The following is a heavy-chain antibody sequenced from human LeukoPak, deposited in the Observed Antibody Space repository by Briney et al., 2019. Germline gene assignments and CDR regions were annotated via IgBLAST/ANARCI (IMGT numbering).Heavy chain of an antibody. V-gene: IGHV4-31*03. J-gene: IGHJ4*02. CDR1: GGSISSGGYY. Sequence: KSSQTLSLTCTVSGGSISSGGYYWSWIRQHPGKGLEWIGYIYYSRSTYYNPSRQSRVTISVSTYKNKFSLKLRSVSAADTAVYYCARASGKGARHDDFDYWGQGTLVTVSS. CDR3: ARASGKGARHDDFDY. D-gene: IGHD1-26*01. CDR2: IYYSRST.